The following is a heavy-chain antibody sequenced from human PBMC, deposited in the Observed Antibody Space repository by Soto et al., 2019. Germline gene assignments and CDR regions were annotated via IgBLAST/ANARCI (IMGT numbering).Heavy chain of an antibody. D-gene: IGHD6-13*01. V-gene: IGHV3-9*01. Sequence: EVQLVESGGGLVQPGRSLRLSCAASGFTFDDYAMHWVRQAPGKGLEWVSGISWNSGSIGYADSVKGRFTISRDNAKNSLYLQMNSLRAEDTALYYCAKDISGIAAAVGWFDPWGQGTLVTVSS. CDR1: GFTFDDYA. J-gene: IGHJ5*02. CDR3: AKDISGIAAAVGWFDP. CDR2: ISWNSGSI.